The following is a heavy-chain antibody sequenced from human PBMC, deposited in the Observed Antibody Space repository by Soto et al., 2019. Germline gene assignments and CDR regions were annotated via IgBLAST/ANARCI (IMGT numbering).Heavy chain of an antibody. CDR2: IYYSGST. Sequence: QVQLQESGPGLVKPSQTLSLTCTVSGGSISSGGYYWSWIRQHPGKGLEWIGYIYYSGSTYYNPSLKSRVTISADTSKNQCSLKLSSVTSADTAVYYCARGPGALYSSSWYGYFDYWGQGTLVTVSS. CDR3: ARGPGALYSSSWYGYFDY. V-gene: IGHV4-31*03. D-gene: IGHD6-13*01. CDR1: GGSISSGGYY. J-gene: IGHJ4*02.